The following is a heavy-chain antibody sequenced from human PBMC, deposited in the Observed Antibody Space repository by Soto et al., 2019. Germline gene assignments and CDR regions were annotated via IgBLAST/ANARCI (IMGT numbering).Heavy chain of an antibody. CDR3: AKDQCPGSGWYIFDS. Sequence: EVQLLESGGGLVQPGGSLRLSCAASEFTFSTYAMSWVRQAPGKGLEWVSGISGSGGSIYYADSVKGRFTISRDNSKNMLYLQMNSLRAEDTAVYYCAKDQCPGSGWYIFDSWGQGTLVTVSS. D-gene: IGHD6-19*01. CDR2: ISGSGGSI. CDR1: EFTFSTYA. V-gene: IGHV3-23*01. J-gene: IGHJ4*02.